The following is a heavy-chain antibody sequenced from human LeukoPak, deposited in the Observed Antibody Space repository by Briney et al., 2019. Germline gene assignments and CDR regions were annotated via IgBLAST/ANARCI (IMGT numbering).Heavy chain of an antibody. V-gene: IGHV3-64*01. CDR3: ARVRVGATAKGHYFDY. Sequence: GGTLRLSCAASGFTFSNYAIHWVRQAPGKGLESVSVISSNGGNIYHANSVKGRSTISRDNSKNTVYLQMGSLRPEDMAVYYCARVRVGATAKGHYFDYWGQGTLVTVSS. D-gene: IGHD1-26*01. J-gene: IGHJ4*02. CDR2: ISSNGGNI. CDR1: GFTFSNYA.